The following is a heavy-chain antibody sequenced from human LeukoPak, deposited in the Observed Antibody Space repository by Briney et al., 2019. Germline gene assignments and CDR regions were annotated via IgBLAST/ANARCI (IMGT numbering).Heavy chain of an antibody. J-gene: IGHJ4*02. CDR3: ARDLEVVAATGYFDY. Sequence: GGSLRLSCAASGFTFSDYYMSWIRQAPGKGLERVSYISSSGSTIYYADSVKGRFTISRDNAKNSLYLQMNSLRAEDTAVYYCARDLEVVAATGYFDYWGQGTLVTVSS. D-gene: IGHD2-15*01. CDR2: ISSSGSTI. V-gene: IGHV3-11*04. CDR1: GFTFSDYY.